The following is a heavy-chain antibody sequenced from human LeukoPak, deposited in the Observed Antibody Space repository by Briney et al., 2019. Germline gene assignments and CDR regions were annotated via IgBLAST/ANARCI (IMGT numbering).Heavy chain of an antibody. V-gene: IGHV1-18*01. Sequence: ASVKVSCKASGYIFSDYGVSWVRQAPGQGLEWMGWISAYNGNTDYAQNFQGRVTMTTDKSTRTAFLELRSLRPDDTAVYYCARVSYYDFWSGSLDYWGQGTLVTVSS. CDR2: ISAYNGNT. CDR3: ARVSYYDFWSGSLDY. D-gene: IGHD3-3*01. CDR1: GYIFSDYG. J-gene: IGHJ4*02.